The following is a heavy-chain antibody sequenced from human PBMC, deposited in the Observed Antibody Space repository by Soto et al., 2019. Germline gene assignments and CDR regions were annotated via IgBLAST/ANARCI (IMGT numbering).Heavy chain of an antibody. CDR1: GASVSTGNYY. CDR2: VSHSWST. J-gene: IGHJ3*02. D-gene: IGHD2-8*01. V-gene: IGHV4-61*01. CDR3: ARDNGVTSTADAVDI. Sequence: SETLSLTCTVSGASVSTGNYYFNWIRHPPGKGLEWIGYVSHSWSTNSNPSLKSRVSMALDMSKNKVSLKLRSVTAADTAMYYCARDNGVTSTADAVDIWGQGTVVT.